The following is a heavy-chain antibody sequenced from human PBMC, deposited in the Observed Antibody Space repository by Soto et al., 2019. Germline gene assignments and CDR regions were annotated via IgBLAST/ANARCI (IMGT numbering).Heavy chain of an antibody. CDR1: GGSFSGYY. CDR2: INHSGST. D-gene: IGHD3-3*01. V-gene: IGHV4-34*01. Sequence: SETLSLTCAVYGGSFSGYYWSWIRQPPGKGLEWIGEINHSGSTNYNPSLKSRVTISVDTSKNQFSLKLSSVTAADTAVYYCARERSGYYNGYYYYYMDVWGKGTTVTVSS. J-gene: IGHJ6*03. CDR3: ARERSGYYNGYYYYYMDV.